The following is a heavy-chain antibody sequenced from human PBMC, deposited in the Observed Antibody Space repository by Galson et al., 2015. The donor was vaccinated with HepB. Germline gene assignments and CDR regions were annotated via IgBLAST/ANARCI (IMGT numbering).Heavy chain of an antibody. J-gene: IGHJ4*02. CDR3: ARDVRITIFGVVPHPPGGSQYYFDY. D-gene: IGHD3-3*01. CDR2: IYYSGST. V-gene: IGHV4-39*07. CDR1: SSYY. Sequence: SSYYWGWIRQPPGKGLEWIGSIYYSGSTYYNPSLKSRVTISVDTSKNQFSLKLSSVTAADTAVYYCARDVRITIFGVVPHPPGGSQYYFDYWGQGTLVTVSS.